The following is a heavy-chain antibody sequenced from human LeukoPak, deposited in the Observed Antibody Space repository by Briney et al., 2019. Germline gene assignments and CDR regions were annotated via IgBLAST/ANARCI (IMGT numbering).Heavy chain of an antibody. CDR1: GYTFTSYG. D-gene: IGHD2-2*01. V-gene: IGHV1-18*04. J-gene: IGHJ4*02. CDR2: INAYNGNT. Sequence: ASVTVSCTASGYTFTSYGISWVRQAPGQGLEWMGWINAYNGNTNYAQKLQGRVTMTTDTSTSTAYMELRSLRSDDTAVYYCARTRTLNQLLFNYWGQGTLVTVSS. CDR3: ARTRTLNQLLFNY.